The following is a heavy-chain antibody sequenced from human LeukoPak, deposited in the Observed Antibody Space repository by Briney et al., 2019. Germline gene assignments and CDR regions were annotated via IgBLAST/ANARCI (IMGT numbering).Heavy chain of an antibody. CDR3: ARESDSSGYPTPNGMDV. J-gene: IGHJ6*02. V-gene: IGHV1-46*01. Sequence: ASVKVSCEASGGTFSSYAISWVRQAPGQGLEWMGIINPSGGSTSYAQKFQGRVTMTRDTSTSTVYMELSSLRSEDTAVYYCARESDSSGYPTPNGMDVWGQGTTVTVSS. D-gene: IGHD3-22*01. CDR2: INPSGGST. CDR1: GGTFSSYA.